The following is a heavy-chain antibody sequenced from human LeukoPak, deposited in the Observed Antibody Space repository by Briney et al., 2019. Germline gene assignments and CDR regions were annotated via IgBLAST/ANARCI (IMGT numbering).Heavy chain of an antibody. CDR3: ARHGSGSYYYYYYGMDV. Sequence: SETLSLTRAVYGGSFSGYYWSWIRQPPGKGLEWIGEINHSGSTNYNPSLKSRVTISVDKSKNQFSLKLSSVTAADTAVYYCARHGSGSYYYYYYGMDVWGQGTTVTVSS. D-gene: IGHD3-10*01. J-gene: IGHJ6*02. CDR2: INHSGST. CDR1: GGSFSGYY. V-gene: IGHV4-34*01.